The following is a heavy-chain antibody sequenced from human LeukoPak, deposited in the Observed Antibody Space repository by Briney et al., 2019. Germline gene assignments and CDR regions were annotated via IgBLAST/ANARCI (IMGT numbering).Heavy chain of an antibody. D-gene: IGHD6-13*01. CDR3: AKPTIAASGSSSYYYGMDV. V-gene: IGHV3-30*18. CDR2: ISYDGSNK. J-gene: IGHJ6*02. Sequence: PGGSLRLSCAASGFTFSDYYMSWIRQAPGKGLEWVAVISYDGSNKYYADSVKGRFTISRDNSKNTLYLQMNSLRAEDTAVYYCAKPTIAASGSSSYYYGMDVWGQGTTVTVSS. CDR1: GFTFSDYY.